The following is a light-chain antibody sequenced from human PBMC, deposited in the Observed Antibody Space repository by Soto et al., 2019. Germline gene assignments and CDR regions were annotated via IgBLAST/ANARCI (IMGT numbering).Light chain of an antibody. CDR3: HQRINWPPIT. V-gene: IGKV3-11*01. CDR1: QSVRNY. CDR2: DAS. J-gene: IGKJ5*01. Sequence: EIVLTQSPATLSLSPGERDTLSCRASQSVRNYLAWYQQKPGQAPRLLIYDASNRATGIPARFSGSGSGTDFTLTISSLEPEDFAVYYCHQRINWPPITFGQGTRLEIK.